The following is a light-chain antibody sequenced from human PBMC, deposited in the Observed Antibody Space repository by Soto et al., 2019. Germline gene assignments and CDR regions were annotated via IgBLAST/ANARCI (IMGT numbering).Light chain of an antibody. Sequence: DIQMTQSPSSLSASVGDRLTITCRASQDITTYLNWFQQKPGKAPELLIYAASNLQSGVPSRFSGSGYGTDFTLTVTNLQPEDFATYYCQQSYSIPWTFGQRTKVDIK. CDR1: QDITTY. J-gene: IGKJ1*01. V-gene: IGKV1-39*01. CDR3: QQSYSIPWT. CDR2: AAS.